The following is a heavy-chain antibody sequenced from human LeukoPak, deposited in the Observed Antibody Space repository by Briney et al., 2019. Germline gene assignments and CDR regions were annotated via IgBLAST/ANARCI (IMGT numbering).Heavy chain of an antibody. CDR2: IYYSGST. D-gene: IGHD2-2*01. Sequence: SETLSLTCTVSGGSISSSSYYWGWIRQPPGKGLEWIGSIYYSGSTYYNPSLKSRVTISVDTSKNQFSLKLSSVTAADTAVYYCARHHLGYCSSTSCGYFDLWGRGTLVTVSS. J-gene: IGHJ2*01. V-gene: IGHV4-39*01. CDR3: ARHHLGYCSSTSCGYFDL. CDR1: GGSISSSSYY.